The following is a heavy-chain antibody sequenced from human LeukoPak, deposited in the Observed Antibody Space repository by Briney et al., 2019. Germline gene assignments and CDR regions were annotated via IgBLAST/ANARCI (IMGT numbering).Heavy chain of an antibody. D-gene: IGHD6-19*01. CDR3: ARDVGFSGWYVSDI. Sequence: SETLSLTCTFSGGSISSYYWSWIRQPAGKGLEGIGRIYTSGSTNYNPSLNSRVTMSVDTSKNQFSLKLSSVTAADTAVYYCARDVGFSGWYVSDIWGQGTMVTVSS. CDR2: IYTSGST. J-gene: IGHJ3*02. V-gene: IGHV4-4*07. CDR1: GGSISSYY.